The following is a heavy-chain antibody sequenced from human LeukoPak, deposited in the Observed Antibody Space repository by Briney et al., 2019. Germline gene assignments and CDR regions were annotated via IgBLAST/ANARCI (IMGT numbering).Heavy chain of an antibody. Sequence: KTSEILSFTCTVSGGSISSYYWSWIRQPPGKGLEWIGYIYTSGSTNYNPSLKSRVTISVDTSKNQFSLKLSSVTAADTAVYYCARLNVLRFLEWFFDYWGQGTLVTVSS. CDR2: IYTSGST. CDR3: ARLNVLRFLEWFFDY. CDR1: GGSISSYY. V-gene: IGHV4-4*09. J-gene: IGHJ4*02. D-gene: IGHD3-3*01.